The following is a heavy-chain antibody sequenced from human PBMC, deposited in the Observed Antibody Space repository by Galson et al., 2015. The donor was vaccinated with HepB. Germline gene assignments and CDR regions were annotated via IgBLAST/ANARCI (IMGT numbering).Heavy chain of an antibody. CDR2: IRSGTTYI. D-gene: IGHD1-26*01. V-gene: IGHV3-21*01. Sequence: SLRLSCAASGFPFSSYSLNWVRQAPGKGLEWVSSIRSGTTYIYYADSVKGRFTISRDDAKNSLFLQINSLRAEDTAVYYCARDTEITRVGDLDYWGQGTLVTVSS. CDR3: ARDTEITRVGDLDY. CDR1: GFPFSSYS. J-gene: IGHJ4*02.